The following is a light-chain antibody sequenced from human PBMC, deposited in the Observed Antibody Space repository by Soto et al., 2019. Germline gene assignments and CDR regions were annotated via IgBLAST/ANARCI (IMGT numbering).Light chain of an antibody. CDR1: QSVISSY. J-gene: IGKJ5*01. V-gene: IGKV3D-20*01. Sequence: EIVLTQSPATLSLSPGERATLSCGASQSVISSYLAWYQQKPGLAPRLLIYDASSRATGIPDRFSGSGSGTDFTLTISRLEPEDFAVYYCQQCGSSPITFGQGTRLEIK. CDR2: DAS. CDR3: QQCGSSPIT.